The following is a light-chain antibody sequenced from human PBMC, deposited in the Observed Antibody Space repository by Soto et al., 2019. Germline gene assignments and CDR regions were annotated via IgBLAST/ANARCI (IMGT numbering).Light chain of an antibody. Sequence: DIQMTQSPSSLSASVGDGVTITCRASQGISHYLAWYQQKPGKVPKLLIYATSTLQSGVSSRFSGSGSGTDFTLTIGSLQPEDVATYYCQKYNSAPPFTFGPGTKVDIK. CDR3: QKYNSAPPFT. V-gene: IGKV1-27*01. J-gene: IGKJ3*01. CDR2: ATS. CDR1: QGISHY.